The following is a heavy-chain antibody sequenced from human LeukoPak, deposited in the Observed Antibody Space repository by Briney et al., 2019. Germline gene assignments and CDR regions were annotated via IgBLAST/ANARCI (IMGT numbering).Heavy chain of an antibody. D-gene: IGHD3-22*01. J-gene: IGHJ4*02. CDR1: GGSISSSSYY. CDR2: IYYSGST. V-gene: IGHV4-39*01. Sequence: SSETLSLTCTVSGGSISSSSYYWGWIRQPPGKGLEWIGSIYYSGSTYYNPSLKSRVTISVDTSKNQFSLKLSSVTAADTAVYYCAVHDSSGYYLHWGQGTLVTVSS. CDR3: AVHDSSGYYLH.